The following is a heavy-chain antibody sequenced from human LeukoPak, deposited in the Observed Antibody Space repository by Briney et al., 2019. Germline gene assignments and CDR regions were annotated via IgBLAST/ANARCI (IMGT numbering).Heavy chain of an antibody. Sequence: SETLSLTCAVYGGSFSGYYWSWIRQPPGKGLEWIGEINHSGSTNYNPSLKSRVTISVDTSKNQFSLKLSSVTAADTAVYYCARGRTMVRGVMFDYWGQGTLVTVSS. J-gene: IGHJ4*02. D-gene: IGHD3-10*01. V-gene: IGHV4-34*01. CDR2: INHSGST. CDR1: GGSFSGYY. CDR3: ARGRTMVRGVMFDY.